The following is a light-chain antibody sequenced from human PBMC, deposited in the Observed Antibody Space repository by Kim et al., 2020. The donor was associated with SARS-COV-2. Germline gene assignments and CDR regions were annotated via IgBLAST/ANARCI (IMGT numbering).Light chain of an antibody. Sequence: ASGRDRVTITCRASQAIGSYLAWYQQRPGNAPKLLIYAASTLQSGVPSRFSGGGSGTDFTLTISSLQPEDCAIYYCQQLKSYPLTFGGGTKVDIK. CDR2: AAS. CDR1: QAIGSY. CDR3: QQLKSYPLT. J-gene: IGKJ4*01. V-gene: IGKV1-9*01.